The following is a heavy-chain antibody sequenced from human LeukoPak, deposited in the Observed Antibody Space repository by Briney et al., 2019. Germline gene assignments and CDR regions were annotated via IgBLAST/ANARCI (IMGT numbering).Heavy chain of an antibody. CDR2: IKQDGSEK. CDR1: GFTFSSYA. J-gene: IGHJ5*02. Sequence: GGSLRLSCAASGFTFSSYAMSWVRQAPGKGLEWVANIKQDGSEKYYVDSVKGRFTISRDNAKNSLYLQMNSLRAEDTAVYYCARDGPDYYGSGSYNWFDPWGQGTLVTVSS. D-gene: IGHD3-10*01. V-gene: IGHV3-7*01. CDR3: ARDGPDYYGSGSYNWFDP.